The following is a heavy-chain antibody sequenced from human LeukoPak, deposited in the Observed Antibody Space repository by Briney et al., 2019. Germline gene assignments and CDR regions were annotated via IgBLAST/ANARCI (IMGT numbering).Heavy chain of an antibody. CDR3: ARESGSILGPMDV. CDR1: GYTFTVYY. CDR2: INPNSGGT. V-gene: IGHV1-2*04. J-gene: IGHJ6*04. D-gene: IGHD3-3*01. Sequence: ASVKVSFKASGYTFTVYYMHWVRQAPGQGREWMGWINPNSGGTNYAQKFQGWVTMTRDTSISTAYMELSRLRSDDTAVYYCARESGSILGPMDVWGKGTTVTVSS.